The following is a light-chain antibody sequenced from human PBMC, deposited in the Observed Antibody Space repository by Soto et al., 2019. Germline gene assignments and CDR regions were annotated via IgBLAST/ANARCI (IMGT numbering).Light chain of an antibody. V-gene: IGKV1-6*01. J-gene: IGKJ2*01. CDR1: KDIRND. CDR3: LQDYIYPYA. CDR2: GTS. Sequence: AIQMTQSQSSLSVSVGDRITITCRASKDIRNDLGWYQQKPGKAPKFLFYGTSNLQSGVPSRFSGSGSGTDFTLTISSLQPEDFATYSDLQDYIYPYAFGQGTKLEIK.